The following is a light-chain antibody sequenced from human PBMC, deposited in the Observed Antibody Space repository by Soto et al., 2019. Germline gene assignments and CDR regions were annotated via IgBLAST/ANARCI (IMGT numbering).Light chain of an antibody. CDR1: QSITSW. Sequence: DNQMTQSPSTLSAFVGDRVTITCRASQSITSWLAWYQQKPGKAPNLLIYDASRLQSGVPSRFSGSGSGTEFTLTISNLQPDDCATFYCQQYNSYPYTFRQGTKLEIK. J-gene: IGKJ2*01. CDR2: DAS. V-gene: IGKV1-5*01. CDR3: QQYNSYPYT.